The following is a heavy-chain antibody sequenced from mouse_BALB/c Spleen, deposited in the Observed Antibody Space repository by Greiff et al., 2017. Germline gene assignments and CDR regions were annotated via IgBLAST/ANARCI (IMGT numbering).Heavy chain of an antibody. J-gene: IGHJ4*01. Sequence: EVQGVESGGGLVKPGGSLKLSCAASGFTFSSYAMSWVRQTPEKRLEWVATISSGGSYTYYPDSVKGRFTISRDNAKNTLYLQMSSLRSEDTAMYYCASAMDYWGQGTSVTVSS. CDR3: ASAMDY. CDR1: GFTFSSYA. CDR2: ISSGGSYT. V-gene: IGHV5-9-3*01.